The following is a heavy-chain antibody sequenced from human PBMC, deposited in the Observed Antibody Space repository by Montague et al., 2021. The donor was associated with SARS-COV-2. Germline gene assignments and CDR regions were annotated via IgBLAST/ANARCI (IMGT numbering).Heavy chain of an antibody. D-gene: IGHD3-22*01. J-gene: IGHJ6*02. V-gene: IGHV4-39*07. CDR1: GGSISSSSYY. CDR3: ARESLITMIVVVQGYGMDV. CDR2: IYYSGST. Sequence: SETLSLTCTVSGGSISSSSYYWGWIRQPPGKGLEWIGSIYYSGSTYYNPSLKSRVTISVDTSKNQFSLKLSSVTAADTAVYYCARESLITMIVVVQGYGMDVWGQGTTVTVSS.